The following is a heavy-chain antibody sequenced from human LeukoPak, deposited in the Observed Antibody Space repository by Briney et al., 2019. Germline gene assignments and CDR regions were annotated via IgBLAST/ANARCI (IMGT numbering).Heavy chain of an antibody. J-gene: IGHJ5*02. Sequence: SGGSLRLSCAASGFTFRNHAMNWVRQSPGKGLEWVSSISTDGVNTYYADSVKGRFTISRDTSKDTLYLQMNSLSAEDTAVYYCARCTKYTTGWCNWFDPWGQGTLVTVS. CDR2: ISTDGVNT. V-gene: IGHV3-23*01. CDR3: ARCTKYTTGWCNWFDP. D-gene: IGHD6-19*01. CDR1: GFTFRNHA.